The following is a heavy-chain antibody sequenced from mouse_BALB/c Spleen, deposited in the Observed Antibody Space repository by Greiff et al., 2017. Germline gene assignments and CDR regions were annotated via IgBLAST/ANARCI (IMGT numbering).Heavy chain of an antibody. D-gene: IGHD2-2*01. J-gene: IGHJ3*01. CDR3: ASEIYYGYDCTFAY. V-gene: IGHV14-3*02. CDR2: IDPANGNT. CDR1: GFNFTDTY. Sequence: VQLQQSGAELVKPGASVKLSCTASGFNFTDTYMHWVKQRPEQGLEWIGRIDPANGNTKYDPKFQGKATITADTSSNTAYMQLSSLTSEDTAVYYCASEIYYGYDCTFAYWGQGTLVTVSA.